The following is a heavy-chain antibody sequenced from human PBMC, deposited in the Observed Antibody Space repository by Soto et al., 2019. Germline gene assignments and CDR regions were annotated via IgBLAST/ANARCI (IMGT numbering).Heavy chain of an antibody. CDR2: IYYSGST. CDR1: GGSISSGGYY. Sequence: QVQLQESGPGLVKPSQTLSLTCTVSGGSISSGGYYWSWIRQHPGKGLEWIGYIYYSGSTYYNPSLKSRVTISVDTSKNQFSLKLSSVTAADTAVYYCARNPGSSWSRSSLTYYYYGMDVWGQGTTVTVSS. V-gene: IGHV4-31*03. D-gene: IGHD6-13*01. CDR3: ARNPGSSWSRSSLTYYYYGMDV. J-gene: IGHJ6*02.